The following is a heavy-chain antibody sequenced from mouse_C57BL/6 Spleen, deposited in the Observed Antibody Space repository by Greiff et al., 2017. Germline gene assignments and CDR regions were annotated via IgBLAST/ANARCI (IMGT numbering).Heavy chain of an antibody. Sequence: EVMLVESGGGLVQPGGSLSLSCAASGFTFTDYYMSWVRQPPGKALEWLGFISHKANGSTTEYSASVKGRFTISKDTSQSIMYLKMKALRAADSATYDSARGGGFLSFDYWGQGTTLTVSS. CDR3: ARGGGFLSFDY. CDR1: GFTFTDYY. J-gene: IGHJ2*01. V-gene: IGHV7-3*01. CDR2: ISHKANGSTT. D-gene: IGHD6-1*01.